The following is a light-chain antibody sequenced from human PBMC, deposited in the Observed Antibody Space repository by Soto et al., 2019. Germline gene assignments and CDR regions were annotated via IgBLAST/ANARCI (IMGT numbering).Light chain of an antibody. CDR2: DAS. Sequence: EIVMTQSPDTLSVSPGERATLSCRASQSVLRKLAWYQHKPGQAPRLLIYDASTRATGVPARFSGSGSGTEFTLTISSLQSEDFAVYYCQKYNYWPPWTFGQGTKVEVK. J-gene: IGKJ1*01. CDR3: QKYNYWPPWT. CDR1: QSVLRK. V-gene: IGKV3-15*01.